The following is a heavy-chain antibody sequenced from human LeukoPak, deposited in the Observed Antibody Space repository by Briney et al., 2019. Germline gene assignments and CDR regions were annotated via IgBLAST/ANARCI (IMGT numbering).Heavy chain of an antibody. CDR3: ASTGYCIGGSCYSNYFDH. D-gene: IGHD2-15*01. V-gene: IGHV4-59*08. CDR2: IYFSGST. Sequence: SETLSLTCTVSGVSITSFYWSWIRQPPGKGLEWIGYIYFSGSTNYNPSLKSRVTVSLDTTKNQVSLKLSSVSAADTAVYYCASTGYCIGGSCYSNYFDHWGQGTPVTVSS. CDR1: GVSITSFY. J-gene: IGHJ4*02.